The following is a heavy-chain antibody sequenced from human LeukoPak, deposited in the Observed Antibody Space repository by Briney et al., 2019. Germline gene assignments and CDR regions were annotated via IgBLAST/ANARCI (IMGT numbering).Heavy chain of an antibody. V-gene: IGHV4-61*08. CDR2: IFYNGGI. D-gene: IGHD1/OR15-1a*01. CDR1: GGSVSSGGYY. Sequence: SETLSLTCTVSGGSVSSGGYYWSWIRQPPGKTLEWIGYIFYNGGINYNPSLRSRVTISQDTSKNQFSLQLNSVTPEDTAVYYCARESGEWNIDFHPLYYYGMDVWGQGTTVTVSS. J-gene: IGHJ6*02. CDR3: ARESGEWNIDFHPLYYYGMDV.